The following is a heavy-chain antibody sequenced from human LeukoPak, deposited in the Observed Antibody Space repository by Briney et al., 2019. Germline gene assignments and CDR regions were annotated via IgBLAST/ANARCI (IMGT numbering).Heavy chain of an antibody. CDR1: GFTFSSYS. D-gene: IGHD3-22*01. CDR3: ARDYYDTSGYSFDY. V-gene: IGHV3-48*02. CDR2: ISGSSSTI. Sequence: PGGSLRLSCAASGFTFSSYSMNWVRQAPGKGLEWLSYISGSSSTIYYADSVKGRFTMSRDNVKNSLYLQMNSLRDEDTSVYYCARDYYDTSGYSFDYWGQGTLVTVSS. J-gene: IGHJ4*02.